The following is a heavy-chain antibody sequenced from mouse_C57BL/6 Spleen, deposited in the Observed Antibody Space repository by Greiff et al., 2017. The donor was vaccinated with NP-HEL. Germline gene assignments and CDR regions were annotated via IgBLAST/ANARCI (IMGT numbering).Heavy chain of an antibody. V-gene: IGHV1-18*01. CDR2: INPNNGGT. D-gene: IGHD2-4*01. Sequence: EVQLQQSGPELVKPGASVKIPCKASGYTFIDYNMDWVKQSHGKSLEWIGDINPNNGGTIYNQKFKGKATLTVDKSSSTAYMELRRLTSEDTAVYYCARRGGYDYENAMDYWGQGTSVTVSS. CDR1: GYTFIDYN. CDR3: ARRGGYDYENAMDY. J-gene: IGHJ4*01.